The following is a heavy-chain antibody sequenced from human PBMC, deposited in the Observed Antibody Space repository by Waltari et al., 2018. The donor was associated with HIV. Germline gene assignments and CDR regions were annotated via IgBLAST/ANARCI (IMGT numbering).Heavy chain of an antibody. CDR1: GFSFGAYS. D-gene: IGHD6-19*01. V-gene: IGHV3-49*04. J-gene: IGHJ4*02. CDR2: IRSKTYGGTT. CDR3: TKAVAGFYYFDY. Sequence: EVQLVESGGGLVQQGRSLRLSCAASGFSFGAYSMSWVRQAPGKGLEWVGFIRSKTYGGTTEYAASVKGRFTISRDDSKSIAYLQMNSLKTEDTAVYYCTKAVAGFYYFDYWGQGTQVTVSS.